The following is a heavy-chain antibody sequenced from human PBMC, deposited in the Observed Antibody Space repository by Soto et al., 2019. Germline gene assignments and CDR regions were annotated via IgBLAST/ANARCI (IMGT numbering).Heavy chain of an antibody. D-gene: IGHD2-15*01. CDR1: GFTFSGSA. V-gene: IGHV3-73*01. J-gene: IGHJ6*03. CDR2: IRGKANSYAT. CDR3: ARGGYCSGGSCYYDYYYYMDV. Sequence: EVQLVESGGGLVQPGGSLKLSCAASGFTFSGSAMNWVRQASGKGLEWVGRIRGKANSYATAYAASVKGRFTISRDDSKNTAYMQMNSLKTENTALYYCARGGYCSGGSCYYDYYYYMDVWGKGTTVTVSS.